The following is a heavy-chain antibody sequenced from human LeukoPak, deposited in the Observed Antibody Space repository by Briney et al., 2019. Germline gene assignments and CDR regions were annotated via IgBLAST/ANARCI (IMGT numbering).Heavy chain of an antibody. CDR3: AMIEQVVSNVEGGY. Sequence: QTGGSLRLSCAASGFSFSNYWMSWVRQAPGKGLEWVANIKQDGSMKGYVDSVKGRFTISRDNAKNSLYLQMNSLRADDTAVYFCAMIEQVVSNVEGGYWGQGTLVTVSS. V-gene: IGHV3-7*01. D-gene: IGHD6-6*01. CDR1: GFSFSNYW. CDR2: IKQDGSMK. J-gene: IGHJ4*02.